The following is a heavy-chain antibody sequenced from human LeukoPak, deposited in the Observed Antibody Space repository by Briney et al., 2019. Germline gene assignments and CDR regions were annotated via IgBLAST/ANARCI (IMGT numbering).Heavy chain of an antibody. J-gene: IGHJ4*02. CDR2: IYTRGST. D-gene: IGHD3-22*01. Sequence: SETLSLTCTVSGGSISSYYWSWIRQPARKGLEWIGRIYTRGSTNYNPSLKSRVTMSVDTSKNQFSLKLSSVTAADTAVYYCAGEGHYYDSSGYYYGGEDYWGQGTLVTVSS. CDR1: GGSISSYY. V-gene: IGHV4-4*07. CDR3: AGEGHYYDSSGYYYGGEDY.